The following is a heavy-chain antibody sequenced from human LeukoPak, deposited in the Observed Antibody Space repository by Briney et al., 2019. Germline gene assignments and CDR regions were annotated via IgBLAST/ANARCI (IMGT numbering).Heavy chain of an antibody. V-gene: IGHV4-30-2*01. CDR1: GGSISSGGYS. CDR2: IYDSGSK. CDR3: ARVAAAAGVLDY. J-gene: IGHJ4*02. Sequence: SETLSLTCAVSGGSISSGGYSWSWIRQPPGKGLEWIGYIYDSGSKYYNPSLKSRVTISVDKSKNQFSLNLSSVTAADTAVYYCARVAAAAGVLDYWGQGTLVTVSS. D-gene: IGHD6-13*01.